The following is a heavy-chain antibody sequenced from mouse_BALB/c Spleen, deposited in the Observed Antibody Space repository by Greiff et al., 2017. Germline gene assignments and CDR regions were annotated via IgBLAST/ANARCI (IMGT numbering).Heavy chain of an antibody. D-gene: IGHD2-4*01. V-gene: IGHV14-4*02. J-gene: IGHJ3*01. CDR3: IAIYYDYDVEGAWFAY. CDR1: GFNIKDYY. Sequence: EVQLQQSGAELVRSGASVKLSCTASGFNIKDYYMHWVKQRPEQGLEWIGWIDPENGDTEYAPKFQGKATMTADTSSNTAYLQLSSLTSEDTALYYCIAIYYDYDVEGAWFAYGGQGTLVTVS. CDR2: IDPENGDT.